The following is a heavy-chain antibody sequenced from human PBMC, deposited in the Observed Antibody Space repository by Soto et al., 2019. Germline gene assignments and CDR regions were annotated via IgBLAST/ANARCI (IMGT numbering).Heavy chain of an antibody. D-gene: IGHD3-10*02. Sequence: EVQLLESGGGLVQPGGSLRLSCAASGFTFSSYWMSWVRQAPDNGLDWVDNIKQDGNDLYFVDSVKGRFTIYRDIAKYSRYLHLISLRAEVTDVYYCARSMFRVFSHSYYRDVRVRGTTVT. CDR1: GFTFSSYW. CDR2: IKQDGNDL. J-gene: IGHJ6*03. CDR3: ARSMFRVFSHSYYRDV. V-gene: IGHV3-7*04.